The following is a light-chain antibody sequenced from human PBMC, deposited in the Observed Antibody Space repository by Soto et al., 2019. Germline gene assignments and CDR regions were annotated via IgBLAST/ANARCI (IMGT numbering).Light chain of an antibody. CDR2: GVS. Sequence: ELVLKQSPVALSLSSGERATLSCRASQSVSSTLLTWYQQKHDQAPRLLLYGVSSRATGIPDRFSGSGSGTDFTLTISRVEPEDFAVYFCQHYGDSSWTFGQGSRGEIK. V-gene: IGKV3-20*01. CDR3: QHYGDSSWT. J-gene: IGKJ1*01. CDR1: QSVSSTL.